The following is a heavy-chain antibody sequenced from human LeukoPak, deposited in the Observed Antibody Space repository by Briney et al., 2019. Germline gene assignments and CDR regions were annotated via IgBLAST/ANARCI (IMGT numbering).Heavy chain of an antibody. V-gene: IGHV1-69*13. Sequence: GASVKVSCKASGGTFSSYAISWVRQAPGQGLEWMGGIIPIFGTANYAQKFQGRVTITADESTSTAYMELSSLRSKDTAVYYCASAPGYSSGWYFGYWGQGTLVTVSS. CDR3: ASAPGYSSGWYFGY. CDR1: GGTFSSYA. J-gene: IGHJ4*02. D-gene: IGHD6-19*01. CDR2: IIPIFGTA.